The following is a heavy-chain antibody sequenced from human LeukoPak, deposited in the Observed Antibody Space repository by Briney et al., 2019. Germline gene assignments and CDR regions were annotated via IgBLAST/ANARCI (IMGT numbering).Heavy chain of an antibody. CDR2: IKSKPDGGTT. CDR1: GFTFSNAW. D-gene: IGHD6-13*01. J-gene: IGHJ4*02. CDR3: ATDISTTWYDY. V-gene: IGHV3-15*01. Sequence: PGGSLRLSCAASGFTFSNAWMTWVRQAPGKGLEWVGRIKSKPDGGTTDYAAPVKGRFTISRDDSKNTLYLQMNSLKTEETAMYYCATDISTTWYDYWGQGTLVTVSS.